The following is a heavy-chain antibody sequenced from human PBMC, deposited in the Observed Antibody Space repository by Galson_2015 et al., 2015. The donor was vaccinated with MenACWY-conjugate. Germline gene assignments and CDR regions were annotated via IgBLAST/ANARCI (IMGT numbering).Heavy chain of an antibody. V-gene: IGHV3-49*02. J-gene: IGHJ3*02. CDR3: TSCIVVVTVDAFDI. Sequence: FIRSQAYGGTTEYAASVKGRFTISRDDSKSIAYLQMNSLKTEDTAVYYCTSCIVVVTVDAFDIWGQGTMVTVSS. D-gene: IGHD2-21*02. CDR2: IRSQAYGGTT.